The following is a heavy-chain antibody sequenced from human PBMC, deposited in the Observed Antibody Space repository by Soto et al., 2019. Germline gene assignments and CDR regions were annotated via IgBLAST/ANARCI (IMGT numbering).Heavy chain of an antibody. CDR3: ARDFGPPRYCSGQGDWFDH. CDR2: ISAYNGNT. CDR1: GYTFTSYG. Sequence: QVQLVQSGAEVKKPGASVKVPCKASGYTFTSYGLSWVRQAPGPGHEWMGWISAYNGNTNYAQQLQGRVTLTTDTSTSPAYMELRSLRSDDTAVYYCARDFGPPRYCSGQGDWFDHSGRGTLVIVS. J-gene: IGHJ5*02. D-gene: IGHD6-19*01. V-gene: IGHV1-18*04.